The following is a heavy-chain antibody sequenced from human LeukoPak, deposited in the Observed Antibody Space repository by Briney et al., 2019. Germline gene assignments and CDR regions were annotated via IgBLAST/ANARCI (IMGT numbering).Heavy chain of an antibody. CDR2: INPNSGGT. V-gene: IGHV1-2*02. CDR1: GYTFTGYY. Sequence: WASVKVSCKASGYTFTGYYMHWVRQAPGQGLEWMGWINPNSGGTNYAQKFQGRVTMTRDTSISTAYMELSRLGSDDTAVYYCARESAYGSGSSGAFDIWGQGTMVTVSS. D-gene: IGHD3-10*01. CDR3: ARESAYGSGSSGAFDI. J-gene: IGHJ3*02.